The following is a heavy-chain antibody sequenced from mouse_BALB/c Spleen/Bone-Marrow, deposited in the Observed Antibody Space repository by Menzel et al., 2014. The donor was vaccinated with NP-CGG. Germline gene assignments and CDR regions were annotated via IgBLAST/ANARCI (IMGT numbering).Heavy chain of an antibody. V-gene: IGHV1-67*01. CDR2: ISGYYVDA. CDR1: GYTFTDYA. Sequence: QVQLQQSGAELVRPGFSVKISCKGSGYTFTDYAIHWVKQSHAKSLEWIGLISGYYVDAIYNQKFKGKATMTVDKSSRTAIIDLASLPTEDSANYSCAGSGKVRSAVDCWGHGISVTVSS. D-gene: IGHD2-14*01. J-gene: IGHJ4*01. CDR3: AGSGKVRSAVDC.